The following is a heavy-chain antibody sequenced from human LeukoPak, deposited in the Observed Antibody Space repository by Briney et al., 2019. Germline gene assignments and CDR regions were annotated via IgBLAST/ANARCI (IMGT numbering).Heavy chain of an antibody. D-gene: IGHD6-13*01. J-gene: IGHJ5*02. V-gene: IGHV3-23*01. Sequence: GGSLRLSCAASGFTFTSYAMSWVRQAPGKGLEWVSAISDNGGSTYYADSVKGRFTISRDNSKNTLYLQMNSLRAEDTAVYYCAKGGSSSWYNWFDPWGQGTLVTVSS. CDR1: GFTFTSYA. CDR2: ISDNGGST. CDR3: AKGGSSSWYNWFDP.